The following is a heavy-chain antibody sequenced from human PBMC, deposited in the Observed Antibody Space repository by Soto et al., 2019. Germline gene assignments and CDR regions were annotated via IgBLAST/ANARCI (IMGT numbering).Heavy chain of an antibody. CDR2: IIPIFGTA. D-gene: IGHD3-22*01. Sequence: QVQLVQSGAEVKKPGSSVKVSCKASGGTFSSYAISWVRQAPGQGLEWMGGIIPIFGTANYAQKFQGRVTITAAESPSTAYMELSSLRSEDTAVYYCARDPAYYYDSSGYYRGGCFDPWGQETLVTVSS. J-gene: IGHJ5*02. V-gene: IGHV1-69*01. CDR3: ARDPAYYYDSSGYYRGGCFDP. CDR1: GGTFSSYA.